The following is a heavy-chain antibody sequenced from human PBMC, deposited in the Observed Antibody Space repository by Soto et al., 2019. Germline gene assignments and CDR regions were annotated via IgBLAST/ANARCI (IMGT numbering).Heavy chain of an antibody. CDR3: ARAPKPCMIFGGTSYYYYCWGV. CDR1: GYTFTGYY. V-gene: IGHV1-2*04. D-gene: IGHD3-3*01. J-gene: IGHJ6*01. CDR2: INPNSGGT. Sequence: GASGKVCCKASGYTFTGYYMHWVRQAPGQGLEWMGWINPNSGGTNYAQKFQGWVTMTRDTSISTAYMELSRLRSGDTAVYYRARAPKPCMIFGGTSYYYYCWGVWRRGS.